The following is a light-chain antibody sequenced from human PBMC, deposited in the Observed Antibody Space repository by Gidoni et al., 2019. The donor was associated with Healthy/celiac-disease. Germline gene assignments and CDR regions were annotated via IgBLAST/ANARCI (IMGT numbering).Light chain of an antibody. V-gene: IGKV3-20*01. CDR1: QSVSSSY. CDR3: QQYGSSTWT. Sequence: ILLTQSPGPLSLSPGERATLSCRASQSVSSSYLAWYQQKPGQAPRLLIYGASSRATGIPDRVSGSGSGTDFTLTISRLEPEDFAVYYCQQYGSSTWTFGQGTKVEIK. J-gene: IGKJ1*01. CDR2: GAS.